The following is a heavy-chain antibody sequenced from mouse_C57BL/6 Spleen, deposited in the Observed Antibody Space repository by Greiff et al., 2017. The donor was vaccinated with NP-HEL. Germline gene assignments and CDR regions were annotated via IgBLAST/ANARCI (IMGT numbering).Heavy chain of an antibody. CDR3: ARVDDYAMDY. Sequence: EVKLMESGGGLVQPGGSLKLSCAASGFTFSDYGMAWVRQAPRKGPEWVAFISNLAYSIYYADTVTGRFTISSENAKNTLYLEMSSLRSEDTAMYYCARVDDYAMDYWGQGTSVTVSS. J-gene: IGHJ4*01. CDR1: GFTFSDYG. V-gene: IGHV5-15*01. CDR2: ISNLAYSI.